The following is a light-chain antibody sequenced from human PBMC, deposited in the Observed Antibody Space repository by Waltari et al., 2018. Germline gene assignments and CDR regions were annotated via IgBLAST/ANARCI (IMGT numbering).Light chain of an antibody. CDR2: GAS. V-gene: IGKV3-20*01. CDR1: QSLTKRY. CDR3: QQYGSSIMYT. Sequence: VLTQSPGTLSLSPGERATLSCRASQSLTKRYLAWYQQKPGQAPRLRIYGASSRAPGIPDRFSGSGSETDFTLTISRLGPEDSALYYCQQYGSSIMYTFGQGTKLEIK. J-gene: IGKJ2*01.